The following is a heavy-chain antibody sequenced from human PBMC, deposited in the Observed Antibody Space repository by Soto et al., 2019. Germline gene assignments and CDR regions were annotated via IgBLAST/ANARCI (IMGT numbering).Heavy chain of an antibody. CDR3: AANPQDHHCGGDCYIDY. V-gene: IGHV3-30*03. CDR2: ISNDGSNK. Sequence: QVQLVESGGGVVQPGRSLRLSCAASGFIFSSYGMHWVRQAPGKGLEWVAFISNDGSNKYYADSVEGRFTISRDNSKNTLYLQMNSLRAEDTAVYSCAANPQDHHCGGDCYIDYWGQGTLVTVSS. J-gene: IGHJ4*02. D-gene: IGHD2-21*02. CDR1: GFIFSSYG.